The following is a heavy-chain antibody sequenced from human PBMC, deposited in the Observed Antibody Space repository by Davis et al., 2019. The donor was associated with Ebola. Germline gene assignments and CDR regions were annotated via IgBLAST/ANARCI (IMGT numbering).Heavy chain of an antibody. J-gene: IGHJ4*02. CDR3: ARDPAELGTGYLEYYFDY. CDR1: GYTFTGYY. Sequence: SVKVSCKASGYTFTGYYMQWVRQAPGQGLESMGGIIPFLGIPNYAQKFQGRVTITADKSTSTAYMELSSLRSDDTALYYCARDPAELGTGYLEYYFDYWGQGTPVAVSS. D-gene: IGHD3-9*01. V-gene: IGHV1-69*10. CDR2: IIPFLGIP.